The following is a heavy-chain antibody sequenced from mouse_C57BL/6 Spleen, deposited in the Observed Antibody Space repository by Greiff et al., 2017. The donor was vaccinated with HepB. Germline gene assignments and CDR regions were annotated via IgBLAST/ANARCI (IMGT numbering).Heavy chain of an antibody. J-gene: IGHJ2*01. V-gene: IGHV1-42*01. CDR1: GYSFTGYY. CDR2: INPSTGGT. D-gene: IGHD1-1*01. Sequence: VQLQQSGPELVKPGASVKISCKASGYSFTGYYMNWVKQSPEKSLEWIGEINPSTGGTTYNQKFKAKATLTVDKSSSTAYMQLKSLTSEDSAVYYCPRSRYYGSSDYWGQGTTLTVSS. CDR3: PRSRYYGSSDY.